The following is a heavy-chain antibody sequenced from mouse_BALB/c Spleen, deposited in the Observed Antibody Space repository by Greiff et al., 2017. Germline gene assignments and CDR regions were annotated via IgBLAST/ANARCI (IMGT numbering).Heavy chain of an antibody. CDR2: INPYNDGT. CDR1: GYTFTSYV. D-gene: IGHD6-1*01. J-gene: IGHJ3*01. Sequence: EVQLQQSGPELVKPGASVKMSCKASGYTFTSYVMHWVKQKPGQGLEWIGYINPYNDGTNYNEKFKGKATLTSDKSSSTAYMELSSLTSEDSAVYYCARGEADRAAWFAYWGQGTPLTVSA. CDR3: ARGEADRAAWFAY. V-gene: IGHV1-14*01.